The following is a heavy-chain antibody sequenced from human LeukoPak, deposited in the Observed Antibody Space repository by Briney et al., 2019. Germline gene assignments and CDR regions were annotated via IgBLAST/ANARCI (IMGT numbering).Heavy chain of an antibody. CDR2: LIGSSGST. CDR1: VFTSTNYA. D-gene: IGHD5-12*01. V-gene: IGHV3-23*01. Sequence: GGSLRLSCAASVFTSTNYAMNWVRQAPGKGLEWVSVLIGSSGSTDYADSVKGRFTISRDNSKNTVFLQMNSLRAEDTAIYYCAKGAYDYIEIGYFDSWGQGTLVTVSS. J-gene: IGHJ4*02. CDR3: AKGAYDYIEIGYFDS.